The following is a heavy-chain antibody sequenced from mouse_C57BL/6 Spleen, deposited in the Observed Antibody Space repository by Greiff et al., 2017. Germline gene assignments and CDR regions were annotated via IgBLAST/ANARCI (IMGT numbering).Heavy chain of an antibody. J-gene: IGHJ1*03. CDR1: GYTFTSYW. D-gene: IGHD2-5*01. V-gene: IGHV1-69*01. Sequence: QVQLKQPGAELVMPGASVKLSCKASGYTFTSYWMHWVKQRPGQGLEWIGEIDPSDSYTNYNQKFKGKSTLTVDKSSSTAYMQLSSLTSEDSAVYYCARHYSNYEGYFDVWGTGTTVTVSS. CDR2: IDPSDSYT. CDR3: ARHYSNYEGYFDV.